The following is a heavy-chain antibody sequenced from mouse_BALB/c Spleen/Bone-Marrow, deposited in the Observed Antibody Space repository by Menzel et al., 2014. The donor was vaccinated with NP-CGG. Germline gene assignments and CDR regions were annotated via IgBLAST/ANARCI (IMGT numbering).Heavy chain of an antibody. CDR2: INSNGGST. CDR3: ARGNYGNYVDYFDY. J-gene: IGHJ2*01. V-gene: IGHV5-6-3*01. D-gene: IGHD2-1*01. CDR1: GFTFSSYG. Sequence: DVHLVESGGGLVQPGGPLKLSCAASGFTFSSYGMSWVRQTPDKRLELVASINSNGGSTYYPDSVKGRFTISRDNAKNTLSLQMSSLKSEDTAMYYCARGNYGNYVDYFDYWGQGTTLTVSS.